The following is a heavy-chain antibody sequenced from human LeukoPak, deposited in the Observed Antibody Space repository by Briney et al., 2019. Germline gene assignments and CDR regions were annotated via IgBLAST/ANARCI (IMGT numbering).Heavy chain of an antibody. D-gene: IGHD3-10*01. V-gene: IGHV1-18*01. CDR3: ARGSGRVTTRFVAQTIPEYYFDY. CDR2: ISAYNGNT. CDR1: GYTFTSYG. Sequence: ASVKVSCKASGYTFTSYGISWVRQAPGQGLEWMGWISAYNGNTNYAQKLQGRVTMTTDTSTSTACMELRSLRSDDTAVYYCARGSGRVTTRFVAQTIPEYYFDYWGQGTLVTVSS. J-gene: IGHJ4*02.